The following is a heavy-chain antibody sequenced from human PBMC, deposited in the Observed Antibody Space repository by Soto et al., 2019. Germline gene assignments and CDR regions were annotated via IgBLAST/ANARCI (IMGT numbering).Heavy chain of an antibody. CDR3: ARGRDCGGDCPNWFDP. D-gene: IGHD2-21*02. CDR2: IYSGGST. V-gene: IGHV3-53*04. J-gene: IGHJ5*02. Sequence: EVQLVESGGGLVQPGGSLRLSCAASGFTVSRNYMSWVRQAPGKGLEWVSVIYSGGSTYYADSVKGRFTISRHNSKNTLYLQMNSRRAEDTAVYYCARGRDCGGDCPNWFDPWGQGTLVIVSS. CDR1: GFTVSRNY.